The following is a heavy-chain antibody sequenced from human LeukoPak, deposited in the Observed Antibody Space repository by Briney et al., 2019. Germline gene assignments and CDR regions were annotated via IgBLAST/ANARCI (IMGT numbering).Heavy chain of an antibody. CDR3: ASRATVTTDRFWFDP. J-gene: IGHJ5*02. V-gene: IGHV3-30*09. D-gene: IGHD4-11*01. CDR2: ISYDGSNE. CDR1: GFTFSSYS. Sequence: GGSLRLSCAASGFTFSSYSMHWVRQAPGKGLEWVAVISYDGSNEYYADSVKGRFAISRDNSKNTLYLQMNSLRAEDTAVYYCASRATVTTDRFWFDPWGQGTLVTVSS.